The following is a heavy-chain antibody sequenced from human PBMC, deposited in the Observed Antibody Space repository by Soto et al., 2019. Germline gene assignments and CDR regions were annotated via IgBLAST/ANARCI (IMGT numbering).Heavy chain of an antibody. CDR2: SSNSGTFT. CDR1: GFTFSDYY. CDR3: ARSGDNYNLLDY. J-gene: IGHJ4*02. D-gene: IGHD1-1*01. Sequence: LRLSFEASGFTFSDYYMSWIRQAPGKGLEWIAYSSNSGTFTKYADSVKGRFSISRDNAKNSLYLQINNLSGEDTATYFCARSGDNYNLLDYWGQGTPVTVSS. V-gene: IGHV3-11*06.